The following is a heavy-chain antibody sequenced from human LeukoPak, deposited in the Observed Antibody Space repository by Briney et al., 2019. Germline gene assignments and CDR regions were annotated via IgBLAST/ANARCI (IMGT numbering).Heavy chain of an antibody. Sequence: GASVKVSCKASGYTFTSYDINWVRQATGQGLEWMGWMNPNSGNTGYAQKFQGRVTITRNTSISTSYMELSSLRSEDTAVYYCARDANDYGGNSGGYYFDYWGQGTLVTVSS. D-gene: IGHD4-23*01. V-gene: IGHV1-8*03. CDR2: MNPNSGNT. CDR3: ARDANDYGGNSGGYYFDY. J-gene: IGHJ4*02. CDR1: GYTFTSYD.